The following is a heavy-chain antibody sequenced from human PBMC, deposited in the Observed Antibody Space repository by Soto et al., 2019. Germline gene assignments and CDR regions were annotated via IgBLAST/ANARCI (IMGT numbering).Heavy chain of an antibody. CDR3: AHSPPVVPAAMGWFDP. CDR1: GFSLSTSGVG. J-gene: IGHJ5*02. D-gene: IGHD2-2*01. CDR2: IYWNDDK. V-gene: IGHV2-5*01. Sequence: SGPTLGEPTQTLTLTCTFSGFSLSTSGVGVGWIRQPPGKALEWLALIYWNDDKRYSPSLKSRLTITKDTSKNQVVLTMTNMDPVDTATYYCAHSPPVVPAAMGWFDPWGQGTLVTVSS.